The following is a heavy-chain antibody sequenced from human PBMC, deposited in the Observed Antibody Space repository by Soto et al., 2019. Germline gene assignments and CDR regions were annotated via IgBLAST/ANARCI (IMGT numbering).Heavy chain of an antibody. D-gene: IGHD3-22*01. Sequence: QVQLVQSGAEVKKPGASVKVSCKASGYTFTSYGISWVRQAPGQGLEWMGWISAYNGNTNYAQKLRGRVTRPTDTSTSTAYMELRSLRSDDTAVYYCARTYYYDSSGYYYFDYWGQGTLVTVSS. J-gene: IGHJ4*02. CDR2: ISAYNGNT. CDR1: GYTFTSYG. V-gene: IGHV1-18*01. CDR3: ARTYYYDSSGYYYFDY.